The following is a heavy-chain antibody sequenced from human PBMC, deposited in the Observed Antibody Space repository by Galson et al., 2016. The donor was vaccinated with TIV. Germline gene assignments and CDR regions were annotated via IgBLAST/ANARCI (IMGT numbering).Heavy chain of an antibody. D-gene: IGHD2-21*01. CDR3: ARPPYCGGDCYKYVL. Sequence: SVKVSCKASGYTFTIYTLHWVRQAPGQRLEWMGRINAGNGHTKYSQKFQDRVTITRDTSASTAYMELTSLRSDDTAVYYCARPPYCGGDCYKYVLWGQGTLVTVSS. J-gene: IGHJ4*02. V-gene: IGHV1-3*01. CDR1: GYTFTIYT. CDR2: INAGNGHT.